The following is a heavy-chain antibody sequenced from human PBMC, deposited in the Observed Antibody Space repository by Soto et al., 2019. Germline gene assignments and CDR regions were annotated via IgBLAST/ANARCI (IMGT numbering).Heavy chain of an antibody. CDR1: GGSISSDDFF. CDR2: IYHSGTT. V-gene: IGHV4-30-4*08. Sequence: QVQLQESGPGLVKPSETLSLSCNVSGGSISSDDFFWSWVRQHPARGLEWIGYIYHSGTTYYNPSLQXRXXXSXXXXXXXXXXXXXXXXXXXXXXXXXXXXXXXXXXXXGGMDVWGQGTAVTVS. CDR3: XXXXXXXXXXXXGGMDV. J-gene: IGHJ6*02. D-gene: IGHD2-8*02.